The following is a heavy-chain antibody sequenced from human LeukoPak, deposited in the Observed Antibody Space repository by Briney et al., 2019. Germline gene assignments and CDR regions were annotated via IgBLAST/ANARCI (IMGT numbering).Heavy chain of an antibody. V-gene: IGHV3-53*01. CDR1: GFTFSSYA. CDR3: ARAGYSYGYDY. Sequence: GGSLRLSCAASGFTFSSYAMHWVRQAPGKGLEWVSVIYSGSSTYYSDSVKGRFTISRDNSKNTLYLQMNSLRAEDTAVYYCARAGYSYGYDYWGQGTLVTVSS. J-gene: IGHJ4*02. D-gene: IGHD5-18*01. CDR2: IYSGSST.